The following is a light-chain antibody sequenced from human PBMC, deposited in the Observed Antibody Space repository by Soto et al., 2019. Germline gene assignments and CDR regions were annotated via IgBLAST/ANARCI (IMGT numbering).Light chain of an antibody. CDR1: NSNIGSDI. CDR2: TTN. J-gene: IGLJ3*02. V-gene: IGLV1-47*02. CDR3: AARLRSLSRTWV. Sequence: QSVLTQPPSASGTPGQRATISCCGSNSNIGSDIVNCYQLLPGAAPEVLINTTNQRPSGVPERFSGSKSGTSASLVISGLRSADEADYYCAARLRSLSRTWVFGGGTKLTVL.